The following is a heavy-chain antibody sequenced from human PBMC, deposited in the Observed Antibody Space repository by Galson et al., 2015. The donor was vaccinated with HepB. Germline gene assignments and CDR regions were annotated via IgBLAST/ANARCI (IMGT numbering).Heavy chain of an antibody. CDR3: NTPLLSTIRSNYYGMDV. V-gene: IGHV3-15*01. J-gene: IGHJ6*02. Sequence: PLGLACAGSGGTNAWMIWVRPAQGKGLEWVGRLKGKTDGEPTYAAPVTGGLTISRDASKNTLDLLMSSLKTEDTAIYYCNTPLLSTIRSNYYGMDVWGPGTTVTVSS. CDR2: LKGKTDGEPT. CDR1: GGTNAW. D-gene: IGHD1-1*01.